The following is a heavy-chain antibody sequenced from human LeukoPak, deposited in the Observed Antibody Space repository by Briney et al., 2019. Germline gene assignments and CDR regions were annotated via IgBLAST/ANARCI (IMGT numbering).Heavy chain of an antibody. CDR1: GYTFTGYY. CDR3: ARARTAMVTDWFDP. V-gene: IGHV1-2*02. D-gene: IGHD5-18*01. Sequence: ASVKVSCKASGYTFTGYYIHWVRQAPGQGLEWMGWINPNSGGTNYAQKFQGRVTMTRDTSISTAYMELSRLRSDDTAVYYCARARTAMVTDWFDPWGQGTLVTVSS. J-gene: IGHJ5*02. CDR2: INPNSGGT.